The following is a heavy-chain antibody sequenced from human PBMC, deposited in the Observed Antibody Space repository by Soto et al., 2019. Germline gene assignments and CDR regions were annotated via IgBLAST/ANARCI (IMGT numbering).Heavy chain of an antibody. J-gene: IGHJ6*02. CDR3: ARETLSFGSALDV. Sequence: PGGSLRLSCAASGFRFDDYNMHWVRQAPGKGLEWVSLITWNGGNIYYADSVKGRFTISRDGTTQSVFLQMTSLKREDTGLYYCARETLSFGSALDVWGQGTTVTV. CDR2: ITWNGGNI. V-gene: IGHV3-43*01. D-gene: IGHD3-3*01. CDR1: GFRFDDYN.